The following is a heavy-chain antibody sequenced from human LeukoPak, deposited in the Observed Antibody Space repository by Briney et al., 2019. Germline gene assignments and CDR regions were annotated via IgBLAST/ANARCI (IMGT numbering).Heavy chain of an antibody. J-gene: IGHJ3*02. CDR2: IFSGGDT. D-gene: IGHD3-9*01. V-gene: IGHV3-53*01. CDR1: GFTVSSNY. Sequence: GGSLRLSCAASGFTVSSNYMSWVRQAPGKGLEWVSVIFSGGDTSYSDSVKGRFTISRDNSKNTLYLQMNSLRADDAAVYYCARASSKQLAGYLPDGFDIWGQGTMVTVSS. CDR3: ARASSKQLAGYLPDGFDI.